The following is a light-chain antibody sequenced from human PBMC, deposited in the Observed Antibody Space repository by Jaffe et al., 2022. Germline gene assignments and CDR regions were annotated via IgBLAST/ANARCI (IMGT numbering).Light chain of an antibody. V-gene: IGLV2-8*01. CDR3: SAYAGYKNFDVL. CDR1: TTDVGAYNY. J-gene: IGLJ2*01. CDR2: EVN. Sequence: QAALTQPPSASGSPGQSVTISCTGATTDVGAYNYVSWFQQHPGKAPKVIIYEVNKRPSGVPDRFSGSKSGNTASLTVSGLQAEDEADYYCSAYAGYKNFDVLFGGGTKLTVL.